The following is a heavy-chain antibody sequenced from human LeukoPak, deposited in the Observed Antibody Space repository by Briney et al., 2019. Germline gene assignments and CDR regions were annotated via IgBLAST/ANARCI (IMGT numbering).Heavy chain of an antibody. CDR3: ARVLHKRNYDSSVYYGY. Sequence: QAGGSLRLSCAASGFTFSSYGMNWVRQAPGKGLEWVSYISSSSSTIYYADSVKGRFTISRDNAKSSLFLQMNSLRAEDTAVYYCARVLHKRNYDSSVYYGYWGQGTLVTVSS. J-gene: IGHJ4*02. V-gene: IGHV3-48*01. D-gene: IGHD3-22*01. CDR1: GFTFSSYG. CDR2: ISSSSSTI.